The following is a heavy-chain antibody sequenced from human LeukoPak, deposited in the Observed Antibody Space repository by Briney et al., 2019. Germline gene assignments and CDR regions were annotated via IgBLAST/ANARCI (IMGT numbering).Heavy chain of an antibody. V-gene: IGHV1-69*06. CDR1: GGTFSSYA. CDR2: IIPIFGTA. Sequence: ASVNLSCNASGGTFSSYAISWVRQAPRQGLEWMGGIIPIFGTANYAQKFQGRVTITADKSTSTPYMELSSLRSEETAVYQCARDGKEAEYYYYMDVWGKGTTVTISS. D-gene: IGHD1-1*01. CDR3: ARDGKEAEYYYYMDV. J-gene: IGHJ6*03.